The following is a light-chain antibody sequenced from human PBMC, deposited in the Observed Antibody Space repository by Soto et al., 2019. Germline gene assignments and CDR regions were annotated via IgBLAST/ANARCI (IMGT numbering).Light chain of an antibody. V-gene: IGKV4-1*01. CDR3: QQYYSSPRLG. CDR1: QSVLYRSNNKNY. Sequence: DLVMTQSPDSLAVSLGERATINCKSSQSVLYRSNNKNYLAWYQQKPGQPPKLLLYWASTRESGVPDRFSGSGSGTYFTLTISSLQAEDVAFYYCQQYYSSPRLGFGGGTKVDIK. CDR2: WAS. J-gene: IGKJ4*01.